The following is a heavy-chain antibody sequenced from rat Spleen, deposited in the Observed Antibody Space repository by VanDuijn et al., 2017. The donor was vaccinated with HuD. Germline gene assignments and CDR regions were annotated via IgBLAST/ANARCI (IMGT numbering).Heavy chain of an antibody. J-gene: IGHJ2*01. CDR3: ASLYSSYSLYYFDY. V-gene: IGHV3-3*01. Sequence: EVQLQESGPGLVKPSQSLSLTCSVTGYSITSSYRWNWIRKFPGNKLEWIGYINSEGTTNYNPSLKSRIFITRDTSTNQFFLQVNSVTTEDTATYFCASLYSSYSLYYFDYWGQGLMVTVSS. CDR1: GYSITSSYR. D-gene: IGHD1-2*01. CDR2: INSEGTT.